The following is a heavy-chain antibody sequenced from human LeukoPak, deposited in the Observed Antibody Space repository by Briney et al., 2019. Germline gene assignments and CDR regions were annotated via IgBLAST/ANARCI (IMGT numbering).Heavy chain of an antibody. CDR1: GFSFSSYA. CDR2: ISGSGGTST. J-gene: IGHJ4*02. Sequence: GGSLRLSCAVSGFSFSSYAMSWVRQAPGKGLEWVSAISGSGGTSTYYADSVKGRFTISRDNSKNTLYLQMNSLRAEDTAVYYCANSAAVGTFYWGQGTLVTVSS. CDR3: ANSAAVGTFY. V-gene: IGHV3-23*01. D-gene: IGHD6-13*01.